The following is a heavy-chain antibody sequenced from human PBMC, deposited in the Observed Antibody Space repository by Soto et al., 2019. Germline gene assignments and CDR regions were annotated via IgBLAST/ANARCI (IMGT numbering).Heavy chain of an antibody. J-gene: IGHJ4*02. CDR3: AGDSSPDSSVAGNS. CDR2: INGDGSQP. D-gene: IGHD3-22*01. CDR1: GFTFSTHW. Sequence: EVQLVESGGGLVQPGGSLRLSCAASGFTFSTHWMHWVLQAPGKGLVWVSRINGDGSQPTYADSVKGRLTSSRDNAKKTLYLPMNNLRVEDTAVYYCAGDSSPDSSVAGNSWGQGTLVTVSS. V-gene: IGHV3-74*01.